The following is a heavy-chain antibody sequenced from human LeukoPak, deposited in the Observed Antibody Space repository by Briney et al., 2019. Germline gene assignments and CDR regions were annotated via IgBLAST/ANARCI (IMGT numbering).Heavy chain of an antibody. CDR1: GGTFSSYA. CDR3: ARVTYSSSKRELYYFDY. D-gene: IGHD6-13*01. Sequence: ASVKVSCKASGGTFSSYAISWVRQAPGQGLEWMGRIIPILGIANYAQKFQGRVTITADKSTSTAYMELSSLRSEDTAVYYCARVTYSSSKRELYYFDYWGQGTLVTVSS. J-gene: IGHJ4*02. V-gene: IGHV1-69*04. CDR2: IIPILGIA.